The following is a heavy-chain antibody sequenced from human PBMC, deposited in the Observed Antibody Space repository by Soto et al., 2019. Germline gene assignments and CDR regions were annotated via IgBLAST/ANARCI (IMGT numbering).Heavy chain of an antibody. J-gene: IGHJ3*02. D-gene: IGHD4-4*01. CDR2: IYYSGST. CDR3: ARPSRDLRAVTTFFDI. Sequence: QLPESGPGLVKPSETLSLTCTVSGGSISSSSYYWGWIRQPPGKGLEWIGSIYYSGSTYYNPSLKSRVTISVDTSKNQFSLKLSSVTAADTAVYYCARPSRDLRAVTTFFDIWGQGTMVTVSS. CDR1: GGSISSSSYY. V-gene: IGHV4-39*01.